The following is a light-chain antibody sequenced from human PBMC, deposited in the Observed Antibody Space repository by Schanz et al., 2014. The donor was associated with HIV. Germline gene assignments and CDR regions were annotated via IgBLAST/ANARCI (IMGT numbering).Light chain of an antibody. CDR1: TSDVGGYNY. CDR2: DVS. V-gene: IGLV2-11*01. Sequence: QSALTQPRSVSGSPGQSVTISCTGTTSDVGGYNYVSWFQQHPGKAPKLVIYDVSERPSGVPDRFSGSKSGTSASLAISGLQAEDEADYYCQSYDSSLSGSVFGGGTKLTVL. J-gene: IGLJ2*01. CDR3: QSYDSSLSGSV.